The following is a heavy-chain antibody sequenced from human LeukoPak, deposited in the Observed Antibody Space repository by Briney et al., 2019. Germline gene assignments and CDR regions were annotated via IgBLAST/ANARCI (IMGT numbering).Heavy chain of an antibody. CDR1: GGSFSGYY. D-gene: IGHD6-13*01. J-gene: IGHJ4*02. CDR2: INHSGST. V-gene: IGHV4-34*01. Sequence: SETLSLTCAVYGGSFSGYYWSWIRPPPGKGLEWIGEINHSGSTNYNPSLKSRVTISVDTSKNQFSLKLSSVTAADTAVYYCARGQGGSSWYYFDYWGQGTLVTVSS. CDR3: ARGQGGSSWYYFDY.